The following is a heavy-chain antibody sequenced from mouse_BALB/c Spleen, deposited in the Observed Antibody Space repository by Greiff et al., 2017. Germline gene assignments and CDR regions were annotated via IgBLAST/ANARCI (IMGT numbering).Heavy chain of an antibody. J-gene: IGHJ2*01. Sequence: VMLVESGAELARPGASVKLSCKASGYTFTSYWMQWVKQRPGQGLEWIGAIYPGDGDTRYTQKFKGKATLTADKSSSTAYMQLSSLASEDSAVYYSARSGGSSRFEYWGQGTTLTVSA. V-gene: IGHV1-87*01. D-gene: IGHD1-1*01. CDR2: IYPGDGDT. CDR1: GYTFTSYW. CDR3: ARSGGSSRFEY.